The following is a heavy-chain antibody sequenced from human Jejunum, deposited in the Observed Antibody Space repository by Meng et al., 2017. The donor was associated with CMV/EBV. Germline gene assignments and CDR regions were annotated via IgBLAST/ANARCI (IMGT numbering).Heavy chain of an antibody. Sequence: CAASGLTFSTDGMSWVRQAPGKGPEWVSHIGSSGITNYADSVEGRFTISRDNSKNTLYLQMNSLRAEDTAVYYCAKSRGHWQFDLWGRGTLVTVSS. CDR3: AKSRGHWQFDL. J-gene: IGHJ2*01. CDR1: GLTFSTDG. CDR2: IGSSGIT. V-gene: IGHV3-23*01. D-gene: IGHD3-10*01.